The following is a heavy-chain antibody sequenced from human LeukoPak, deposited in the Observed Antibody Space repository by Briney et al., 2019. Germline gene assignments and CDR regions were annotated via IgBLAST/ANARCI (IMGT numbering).Heavy chain of an antibody. CDR2: MNPNSGNT. CDR1: GYTFTSYD. V-gene: IGHV1-8*03. J-gene: IGHJ4*02. D-gene: IGHD1-26*01. CDR3: ASWAHTYSGGPHAPWNY. Sequence: ASVKVSCKASGYTFTSYDINWVRQATGQGLEWMGWMNPNSGNTGYAQKFQGGVTITRNTSISTAYMELSSLRSEDTAVYYCASWAHTYSGGPHAPWNYWGQGTLVTVSS.